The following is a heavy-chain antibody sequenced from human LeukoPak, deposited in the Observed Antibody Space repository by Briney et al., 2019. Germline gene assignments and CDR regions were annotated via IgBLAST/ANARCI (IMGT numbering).Heavy chain of an antibody. V-gene: IGHV3-21*01. D-gene: IGHD1-26*01. Sequence: PGGSARLSCAASGFTFSSYSMNWVRQAPGKGLEWVSSISSSSSYIYYADSVKGRFTISRDNAKNSLYLQMNSLRAEDTAVYYCARGGSGSYYHLHDYWGQGILVTVSS. CDR3: ARGGSGSYYHLHDY. CDR2: ISSSSSYI. J-gene: IGHJ4*02. CDR1: GFTFSSYS.